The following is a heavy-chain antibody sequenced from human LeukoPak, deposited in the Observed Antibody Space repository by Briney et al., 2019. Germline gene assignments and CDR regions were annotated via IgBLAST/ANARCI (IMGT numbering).Heavy chain of an antibody. CDR2: IYTGGST. CDR3: ATTVISGSDGMDV. V-gene: IGHV3-53*01. CDR1: GFIVSNKY. J-gene: IGHJ6*02. Sequence: PGGSLRLSCAASGFIVSNKYMAWVRQTPGKGLEWVSVIYTGGSTYYADSVKSRFTISRDNPKNTVHLQMNRLRVEDTAVYYCATTVISGSDGMDVWGQGTTVTVSS. D-gene: IGHD4-11*01.